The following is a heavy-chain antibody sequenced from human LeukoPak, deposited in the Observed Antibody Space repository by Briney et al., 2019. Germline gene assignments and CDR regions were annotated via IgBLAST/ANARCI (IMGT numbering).Heavy chain of an antibody. CDR2: INSDGSST. CDR1: VFTFIRYW. D-gene: IGHD4-17*01. Sequence: PVGSLRLSFASSVFTFIRYWRHLVGQAPWKGLVWVSRINSDGSSTSYADSVKGRFTISRDNDKNTLYLQMNSLRAEDTAVYYCARDLYGDYDLDYWGQGALVTVSS. V-gene: IGHV3-74*01. J-gene: IGHJ4*02. CDR3: ARDLYGDYDLDY.